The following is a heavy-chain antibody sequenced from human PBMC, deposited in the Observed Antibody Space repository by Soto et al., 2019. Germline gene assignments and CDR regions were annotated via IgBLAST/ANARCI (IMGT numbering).Heavy chain of an antibody. CDR2: INAGNGNT. Sequence: ASVKVSCKASVYTFTSYAMHWVRQAPGQRLEWMGWINAGNGNTKYSQKFQGRVTITRDTSASTAYMELSSLRSEDTAVYYCARDHIYCSSTSCYYNWFDPWGQGTLVTVSS. CDR1: VYTFTSYA. V-gene: IGHV1-3*01. J-gene: IGHJ5*02. CDR3: ARDHIYCSSTSCYYNWFDP. D-gene: IGHD2-2*01.